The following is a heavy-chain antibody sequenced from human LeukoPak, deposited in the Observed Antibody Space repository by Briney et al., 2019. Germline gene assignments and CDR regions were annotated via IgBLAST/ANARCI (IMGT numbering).Heavy chain of an antibody. V-gene: IGHV1-69*13. CDR2: IIPIFGTA. J-gene: IGHJ4*02. CDR3: ARDPEGATTGYHFDY. Sequence: SVKVSCKASGGTFSSYAISWVRQAPGQGLEWMGGIIPIFGTANYAQKFQGRVTITADESTSTAYMELSSLRSEDTAVYYCARDPEGATTGYHFDYWGQGTLVTVSS. D-gene: IGHD1-26*01. CDR1: GGTFSSYA.